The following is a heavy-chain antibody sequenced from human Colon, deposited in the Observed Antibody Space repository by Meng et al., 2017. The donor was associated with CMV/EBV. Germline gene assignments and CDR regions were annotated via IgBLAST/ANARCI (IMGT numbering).Heavy chain of an antibody. J-gene: IGHJ6*02. V-gene: IGHV3-30-3*01. CDR3: ASYEDPLMGNQDYHLHYGMDV. CDR1: GFTFSAHP. D-gene: IGHD2-8*01. CDR2: ISYDGSNK. Sequence: GGSLKISCAASGFTFSAHPMHWVRQAPGKGLEWVAVISYDGSNKYYADSVKGRFTISRDNSKNTLYLQMNSLRDEDTAVYYCASYEDPLMGNQDYHLHYGMDVWGQGTTVTVSS.